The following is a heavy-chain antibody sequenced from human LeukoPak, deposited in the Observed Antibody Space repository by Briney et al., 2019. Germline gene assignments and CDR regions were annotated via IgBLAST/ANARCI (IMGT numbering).Heavy chain of an antibody. CDR2: IKQDGSEK. D-gene: IGHD3-3*01. CDR3: ARDSTGDFWSGYYPY. V-gene: IGHV3-7*01. CDR1: GFSFSSYW. J-gene: IGHJ4*02. Sequence: PGGSLRLSCAASGFSFSSYWMSWVRQAPGKGLEWVANIKQDGSEKYYVDSVKGRFTISRDNAKNSLYLQMNSLRAEDTAVYYCARDSTGDFWSGYYPYWGQGTLVTVSS.